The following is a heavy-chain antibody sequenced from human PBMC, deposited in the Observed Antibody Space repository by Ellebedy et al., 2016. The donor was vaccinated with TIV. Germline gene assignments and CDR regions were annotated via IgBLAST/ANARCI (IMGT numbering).Heavy chain of an antibody. Sequence: AASVKVSCKSSGYTFTSNGVSWVRQAPGQGLEWMGWISGYNGNTNYAQKFQGRVTMTRDTSTTTAYMELRRLTSDDTAVYYCARDHSGDRYYYGMDVWGQGTTVTVSS. V-gene: IGHV1-18*01. CDR2: ISGYNGNT. D-gene: IGHD1-26*01. J-gene: IGHJ6*02. CDR1: GYTFTSNG. CDR3: ARDHSGDRYYYGMDV.